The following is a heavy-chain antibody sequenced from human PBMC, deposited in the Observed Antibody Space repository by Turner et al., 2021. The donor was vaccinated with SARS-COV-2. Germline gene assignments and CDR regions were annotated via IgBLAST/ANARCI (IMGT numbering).Heavy chain of an antibody. J-gene: IGHJ3*02. D-gene: IGHD3-22*01. Sequence: EVQLVESAGGLVKPGGSLRLSCAASGFTFSSYSMNWVRQAPGKGLEWVSSISSSSSYIYYADSVKGRFTISRDNAKNSLYLQMNSLKAEDTAVYYCARARWDYYDSSGYYPNAFDIWGQGTMVTVSS. CDR3: ARARWDYYDSSGYYPNAFDI. CDR1: GFTFSSYS. V-gene: IGHV3-21*01. CDR2: ISSSSSYI.